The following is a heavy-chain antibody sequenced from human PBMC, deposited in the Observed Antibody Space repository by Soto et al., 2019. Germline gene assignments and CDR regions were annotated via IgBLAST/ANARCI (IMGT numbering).Heavy chain of an antibody. D-gene: IGHD2-15*01. CDR3: ARVPPGYCSGGRCYYYYFDS. J-gene: IGHJ4*02. Sequence: QVQLVQSGAEVKEPGSSVKVSCKASGDTFSSYALNWVRQAPGQGLEWMGGIIPLFGTTNYAQKFQGRVTITADESTSKAYMDLRSLRSEETAVYFCARVPPGYCSGGRCYYYYFDSWGQGTLVTVSS. CDR1: GDTFSSYA. V-gene: IGHV1-69*01. CDR2: IIPLFGTT.